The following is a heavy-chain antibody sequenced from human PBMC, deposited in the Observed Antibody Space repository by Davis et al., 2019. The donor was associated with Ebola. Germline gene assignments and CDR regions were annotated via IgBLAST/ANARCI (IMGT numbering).Heavy chain of an antibody. J-gene: IGHJ5*02. CDR2: VYYSGNS. Sequence: SETLSLTCTVSRGSISSYYWTWIRQPPGKGLEWIGHVYYSGNSNQNPSLKSRVTISVDTSRNQFSLTLSSVTAADTSVYYCATSNWFDPWGQGTLVTVSS. V-gene: IGHV4-59*08. CDR3: ATSNWFDP. CDR1: RGSISSYY.